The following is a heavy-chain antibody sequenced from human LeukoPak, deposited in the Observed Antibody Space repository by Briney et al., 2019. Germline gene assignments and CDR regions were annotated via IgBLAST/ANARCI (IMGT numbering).Heavy chain of an antibody. Sequence: PGESLKISCQGSGYSFTSYWITWVRQMPGKGLEWMGVIAPTDSYTNYSPSFQGHVTISVDKSISTAYLQWSSLKASDTAMYFCARGSGTYSPDYWGQGTLVTVSS. CDR3: ARGSGTYSPDY. CDR2: IAPTDSYT. D-gene: IGHD3-10*01. J-gene: IGHJ4*02. CDR1: GYSFTSYW. V-gene: IGHV5-10-1*01.